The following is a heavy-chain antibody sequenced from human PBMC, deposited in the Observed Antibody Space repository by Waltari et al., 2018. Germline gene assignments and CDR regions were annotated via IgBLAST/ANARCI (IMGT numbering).Heavy chain of an antibody. J-gene: IGHJ5*02. V-gene: IGHV4-39*01. CDR1: GGSISSSSYY. CDR2: IYYSGST. D-gene: IGHD2-2*01. CDR3: ARHLPAATTGWFDP. Sequence: QLQLQESGPGLVKPSETLSLTCTVSGGSISSSSYYWGWIRPPPGKGPEWIVSIYYSGSTYYNPSLKSRVTISVDTSKNQFSLKLSSVTAADTAVYYCARHLPAATTGWFDPWGQGTLVTVSS.